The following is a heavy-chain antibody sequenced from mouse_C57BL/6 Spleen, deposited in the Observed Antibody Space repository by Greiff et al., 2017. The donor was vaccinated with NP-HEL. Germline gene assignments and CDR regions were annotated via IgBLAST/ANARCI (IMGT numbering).Heavy chain of an antibody. Sequence: QVQLQQPGAELVRPGSSVKLSCKASGYTFTSYWMHWVKQRPIQGLEWIGNIDPSDSETHYNQKFKDKATLTVDKSSSTAYMQLSSLTSEDSAVYYCALLPTRVYYYAMDYWGQGTSVTVSS. J-gene: IGHJ4*01. CDR1: GYTFTSYW. CDR3: ALLPTRVYYYAMDY. CDR2: IDPSDSET. V-gene: IGHV1-52*01.